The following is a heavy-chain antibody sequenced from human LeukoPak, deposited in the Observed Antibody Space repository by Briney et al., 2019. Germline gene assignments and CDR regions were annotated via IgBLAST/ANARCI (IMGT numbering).Heavy chain of an antibody. CDR2: IYSGGGGSS. V-gene: IGHV3-66*04. Sequence: GGSLRLSCAASGFTVSSNYMNWVRQAPGKGLEWVSIIYSGGGGSSYYADSVKGRFTISRDNAKNSLYLQMSSLRDDDTAVYYCARLRPGASCDYWGLGTLVTVS. J-gene: IGHJ4*02. D-gene: IGHD1-26*01. CDR1: GFTVSSNY. CDR3: ARLRPGASCDY.